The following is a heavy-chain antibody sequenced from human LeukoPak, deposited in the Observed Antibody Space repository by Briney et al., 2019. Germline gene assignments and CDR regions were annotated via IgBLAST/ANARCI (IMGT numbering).Heavy chain of an antibody. Sequence: SETLSLTCAVYGGSFSGYYWSWIRQPPGKGLEWIGEINHSGSTNYNPSLKSRVTISVDTSKNQFSLKLSSVTAADTAVYYCARSLVWVAGLDYWGQGTLVTVSS. V-gene: IGHV4-34*01. J-gene: IGHJ4*02. CDR2: INHSGST. D-gene: IGHD3-16*01. CDR1: GGSFSGYY. CDR3: ARSLVWVAGLDY.